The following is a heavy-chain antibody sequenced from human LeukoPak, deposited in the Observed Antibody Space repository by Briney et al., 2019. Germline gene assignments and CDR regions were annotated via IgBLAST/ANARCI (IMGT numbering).Heavy chain of an antibody. CDR3: TMEGYSSGWRGWWFDP. V-gene: IGHV3-15*01. D-gene: IGHD6-19*01. CDR2: IKSKTDGGTT. CDR1: GFTFSNAW. J-gene: IGHJ5*02. Sequence: GGSLRLSCAASGFTFSNAWMSWDRQAPGKGLEWVGRIKSKTDGGTTDYAAPVKGRFTISRDDSKNTLYLQMNSLKTEDTAVYYCTMEGYSSGWRGWWFDPWGQGTLVTVSS.